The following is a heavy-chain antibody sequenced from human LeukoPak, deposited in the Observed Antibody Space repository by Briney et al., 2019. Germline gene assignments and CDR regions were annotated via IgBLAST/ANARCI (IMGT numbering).Heavy chain of an antibody. D-gene: IGHD2-2*01. V-gene: IGHV4-34*01. CDR2: INHSGST. J-gene: IGHJ5*02. CDR3: ARGPASRWFDP. CDR1: GGSSSGYY. Sequence: SETLSLTCAVYGGSSSGYYWSWIRQPPGKGLEWIGEINHSGSTNYNPSLKSRVTISVDTSKNQFSLKLSSVTAADTAVYYCARGPASRWFDPWGQGTLVTVSS.